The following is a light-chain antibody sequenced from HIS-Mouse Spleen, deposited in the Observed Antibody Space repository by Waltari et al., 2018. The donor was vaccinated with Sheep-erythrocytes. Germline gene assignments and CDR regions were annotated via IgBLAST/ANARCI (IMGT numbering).Light chain of an antibody. CDR3: CSYAGSYNHV. J-gene: IGLJ1*01. Sequence: GSPGQSITIPCTGTSSDVGGYNYVSWYQQHPGKAPKLMFYDVSNRPSGVSNRFSGSKSGNTASLTISGLQAEDEADYYCCSYAGSYNHVFATGTKVTVL. CDR2: DVS. CDR1: SSDVGGYNY. V-gene: IGLV2-14*03.